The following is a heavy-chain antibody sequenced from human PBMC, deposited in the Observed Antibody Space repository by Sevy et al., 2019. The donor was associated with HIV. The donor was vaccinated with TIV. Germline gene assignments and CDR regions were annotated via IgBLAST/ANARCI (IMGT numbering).Heavy chain of an antibody. CDR2: ISHDGINE. J-gene: IGHJ6*02. CDR1: GFSFSYYG. CDR3: ANAYSGSYSHSYLYALDV. D-gene: IGHD1-26*01. V-gene: IGHV3-30*18. Sequence: GGSLRLSCIGSGFSFSYYGIHWVRQAPGKGLDWVALISHDGINEYYADSVKGRFTISRDNSKNTVYLEMNSLRNEDTAMYFCANAYSGSYSHSYLYALDVWGQGTTVTVS.